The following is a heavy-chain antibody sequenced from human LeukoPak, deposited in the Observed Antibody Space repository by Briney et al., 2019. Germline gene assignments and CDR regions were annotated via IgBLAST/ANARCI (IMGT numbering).Heavy chain of an antibody. J-gene: IGHJ4*02. CDR2: FYHSGST. V-gene: IGHV4-30-2*01. Sequence: SETLSLTCAVSGGSLSSAGYSWSWIRQPPGKGLQWIGYFYHSGSTFYNPSLKSRVTISVDRSKNQFSLKLTSVTAADTAVYYCARGSGSGSYYFDYWGQGTLVTVSS. D-gene: IGHD3-10*01. CDR3: ARGSGSGSYYFDY. CDR1: GGSLSSAGYS.